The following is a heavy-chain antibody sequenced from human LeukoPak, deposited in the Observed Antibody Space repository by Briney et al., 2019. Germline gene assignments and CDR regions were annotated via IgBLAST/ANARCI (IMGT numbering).Heavy chain of an antibody. J-gene: IGHJ6*02. CDR3: AREGYCSGGSCYTSGDYYYGMDV. CDR2: MNPNSGNT. V-gene: IGHV1-8*01. Sequence: GASVKVSCKASGYTFTSYNINWVRQATGQGLEWRGWMNPNSGNTGYAQKFQGRVTMTRNTSISTAYMELSSLRSEDTAVYYCAREGYCSGGSCYTSGDYYYGMDVWGQGTTVTVSS. CDR1: GYTFTSYN. D-gene: IGHD2-15*01.